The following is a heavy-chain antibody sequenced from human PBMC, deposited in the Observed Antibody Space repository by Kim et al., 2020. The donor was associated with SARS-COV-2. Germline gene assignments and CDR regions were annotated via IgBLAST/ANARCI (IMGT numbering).Heavy chain of an antibody. CDR1: GFTFSSYS. V-gene: IGHV3-48*04. CDR2: ISSSSSTI. D-gene: IGHD3-22*01. J-gene: IGHJ6*02. CDR3: SGYAYYYYYYGMDV. Sequence: GGSLRLSCAASGFTFSSYSMNWVHQAPGKGLEWVSYISSSSSTIYYADSVKGRFTISRDNAKNSLYLQMNSLRAEDTAVYYCSGYAYYYYYYGMDVWGQGTTVTVSS.